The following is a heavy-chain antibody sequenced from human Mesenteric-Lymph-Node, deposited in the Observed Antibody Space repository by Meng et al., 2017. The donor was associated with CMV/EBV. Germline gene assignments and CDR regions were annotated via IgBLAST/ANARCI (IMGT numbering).Heavy chain of an antibody. J-gene: IGHJ4*02. Sequence: GESLKISCVASGFTFTDYAMHWVRQTPGKGLEWVAAISYDGTRQYYPDSVKGRFTISRDNSKNTLFLQMNSLRTEDTAMYYCARDPQVYVIDYCGQGTLVTVSS. CDR2: ISYDGTRQ. V-gene: IGHV3-30-3*01. D-gene: IGHD2-8*01. CDR1: GFTFTDYA. CDR3: ARDPQVYVIDY.